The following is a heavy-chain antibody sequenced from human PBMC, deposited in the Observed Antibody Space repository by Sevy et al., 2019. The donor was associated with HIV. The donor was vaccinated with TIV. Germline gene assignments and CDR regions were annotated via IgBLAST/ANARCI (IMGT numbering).Heavy chain of an antibody. J-gene: IGHJ3*02. CDR3: ARPLGYCSSTSCPYIFDI. D-gene: IGHD2-2*01. CDR2: NNSTNSTI. CDR1: GFTFSSHS. Sequence: GGSLRLSCAASGFTFSSHSFNWGRQAPGKGAEWISYNNSTNSTIFYADFGMDRFTISRDNAKNSLYLQMNSLRAEDTAVYYCARPLGYCSSTSCPYIFDIWGQGTMVTVSS. V-gene: IGHV3-48*01.